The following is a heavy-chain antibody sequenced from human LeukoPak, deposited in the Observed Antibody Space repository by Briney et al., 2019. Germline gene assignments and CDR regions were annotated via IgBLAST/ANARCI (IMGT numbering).Heavy chain of an antibody. CDR1: GGSISSYY. J-gene: IGHJ4*02. Sequence: SETPSLTCTVSGGSISSYYWSWIRQPPGKGLEWIGYIYYSGSTNYNPSLKSRVTISVDTSKNQFSLKLSSVTAADTAVYYCARVGQAGATSAVDYWGQGTLVTVSS. CDR2: IYYSGST. D-gene: IGHD1-26*01. CDR3: ARVGQAGATSAVDY. V-gene: IGHV4-59*01.